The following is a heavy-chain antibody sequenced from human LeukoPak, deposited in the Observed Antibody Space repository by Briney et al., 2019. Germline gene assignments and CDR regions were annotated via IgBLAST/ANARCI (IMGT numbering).Heavy chain of an antibody. D-gene: IGHD6-13*01. Sequence: GGSLRLSCAASGFTFSSYAMSWVRQAPGKGLDWVAVIWYDGSYKYYADSVRGRFTISRDNSKNTLYLHMDSLRAEDTAIYYCAKVVQYTASTGTGLDYWGRGTLVTVSS. CDR3: AKVVQYTASTGTGLDY. CDR2: IWYDGSYK. CDR1: GFTFSSYA. J-gene: IGHJ4*02. V-gene: IGHV3-33*06.